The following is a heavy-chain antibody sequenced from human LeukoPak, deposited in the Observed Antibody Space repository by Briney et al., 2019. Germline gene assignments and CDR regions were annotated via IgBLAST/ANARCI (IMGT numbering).Heavy chain of an antibody. CDR3: ARAGQFLDFL. D-gene: IGHD3-3*01. CDR1: GYTFTSYD. CDR2: MNPNSGNT. V-gene: IGHV1-8*03. J-gene: IGHJ6*04. Sequence: ASVKVSCKASGYTFTSYDINWVRQATGQGLEWMGWMNPNSGNTGYAQKFQGRVTITRNTSISTAYMELSSLRSEDAAVYYRARAGQFLDFLWGKGTTVTVSS.